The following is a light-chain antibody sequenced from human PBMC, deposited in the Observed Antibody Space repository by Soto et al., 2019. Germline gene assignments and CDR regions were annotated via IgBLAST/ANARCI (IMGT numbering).Light chain of an antibody. CDR2: DAS. CDR1: ESISSW. V-gene: IGKV1-5*01. Sequence: DIQMTQSPSTLYASVGDRVTITCRASESISSWLAWYQQKPGKAPKLLIYDASRLESGVPSRFSGSGSGTEFTLTISSLQPDDFATYYCQQYNSYWTFGQGTKVDIK. CDR3: QQYNSYWT. J-gene: IGKJ1*01.